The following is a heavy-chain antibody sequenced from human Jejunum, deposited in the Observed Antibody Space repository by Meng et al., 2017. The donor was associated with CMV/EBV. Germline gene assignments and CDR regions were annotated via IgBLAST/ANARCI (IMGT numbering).Heavy chain of an antibody. CDR1: FRTHW. CDR3: AKDEGSHSRWPQNYFDF. CDR2: IKPDGSEK. Sequence: FRTHWMSWVRQLSGKGLEWVANIKPDGSEKYYVDSVKGRFTISRDNSKNTLYLQMNSLRADDTALYFCAKDEGSHSRWPQNYFDFWGQGTLVTVSS. D-gene: IGHD6-13*01. V-gene: IGHV3-7*01. J-gene: IGHJ4*02.